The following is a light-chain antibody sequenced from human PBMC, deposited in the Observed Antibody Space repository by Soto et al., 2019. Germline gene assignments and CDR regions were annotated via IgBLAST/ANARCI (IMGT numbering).Light chain of an antibody. CDR2: EVS. CDR1: SSDVGGYNF. V-gene: IGLV2-14*01. CDR3: SSYTSGSVL. J-gene: IGLJ3*02. Sequence: QLVLTQPASVSGSPGQSITISCTGTSSDVGGYNFVSWYQQKPGKAPKLMIYEVSNRPAGVSNRFSGSKSGNTASLTISGLQAEDEADYYCSSYTSGSVLFGGGTKLTVL.